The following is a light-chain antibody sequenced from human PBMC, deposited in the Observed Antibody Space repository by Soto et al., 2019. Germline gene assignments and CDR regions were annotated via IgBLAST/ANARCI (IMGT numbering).Light chain of an antibody. CDR1: ESLVHSDGRTY. CDR3: VQLTHFPWT. V-gene: IGKV2-24*01. CDR2: LIS. J-gene: IGKJ1*01. Sequence: DVVMTQTPLSSPVTLGQPASISCRSSESLVHSDGRTYLSWLQQRPGQPPRLLLYLISNRFSGVPDRFSGSGAGTDFTLKISRVEAEDVGVYYCVQLTHFPWTFGQGTQVDIK.